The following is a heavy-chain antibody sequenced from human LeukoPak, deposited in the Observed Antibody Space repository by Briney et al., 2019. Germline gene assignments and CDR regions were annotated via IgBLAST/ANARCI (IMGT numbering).Heavy chain of an antibody. CDR2: ISSSGSTI. J-gene: IGHJ4*02. V-gene: IGHV3-48*03. Sequence: QPGGSLRLSCAASGFTFSSYEMNWVRQAPGKGLEWVSYISSSGSTIYYADSVKGRFTISRDNAKNSLYLQMNSLRAEDTAVYYCAREPRMVVHSDYWGQGTLVTVSS. CDR1: GFTFSSYE. CDR3: AREPRMVVHSDY. D-gene: IGHD2-15*01.